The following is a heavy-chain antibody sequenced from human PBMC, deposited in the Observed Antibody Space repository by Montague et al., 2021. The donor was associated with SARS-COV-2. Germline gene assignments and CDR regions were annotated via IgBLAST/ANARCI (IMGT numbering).Heavy chain of an antibody. CDR1: GGSVSSGSNY. V-gene: IGHV4-61*01. CDR3: AREATDYGSGSYYFPFAY. D-gene: IGHD3-10*01. J-gene: IGHJ4*02. Sequence: SETLSLTCSVSGGSVSSGSNYWSWIRQSPGKGLEWIGYVYNYGSTDYNPSLKSRVTISLDTSKNQFSLRLSSVTAADTAAYYCAREATDYGSGSYYFPFAYGGQGILVTVSS. CDR2: VYNYGST.